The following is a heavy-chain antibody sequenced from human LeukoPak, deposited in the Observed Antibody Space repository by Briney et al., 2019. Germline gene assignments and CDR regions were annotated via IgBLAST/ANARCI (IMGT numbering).Heavy chain of an antibody. Sequence: PGGSLRLSCAASGLTFSSYAMSWVRQAPGSGLEWVSTISGNGVSTHYADSVKGRFTISRDNSKNMLYLQMNSLRAEDTAVYYCAWELPSFDYWGQGTLVTVSS. J-gene: IGHJ4*02. CDR1: GLTFSSYA. D-gene: IGHD1-26*01. CDR2: ISGNGVST. V-gene: IGHV3-23*01. CDR3: AWELPSFDY.